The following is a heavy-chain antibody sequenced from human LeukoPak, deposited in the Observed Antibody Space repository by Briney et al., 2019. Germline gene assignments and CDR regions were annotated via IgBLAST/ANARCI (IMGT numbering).Heavy chain of an antibody. CDR2: ISGSGGST. Sequence: PGGSLRLSCAASGFTFSSYAMSWVRQAPGKGLEWVSAISGSGGSTYYADSVKGRFTISRDNSKNTLYLQMNSLRAEDTAVYYCAKDGVYYDILTGYYSLPFDCWGQGTLVTVSS. V-gene: IGHV3-23*01. J-gene: IGHJ4*02. CDR1: GFTFSSYA. CDR3: AKDGVYYDILTGYYSLPFDC. D-gene: IGHD3-9*01.